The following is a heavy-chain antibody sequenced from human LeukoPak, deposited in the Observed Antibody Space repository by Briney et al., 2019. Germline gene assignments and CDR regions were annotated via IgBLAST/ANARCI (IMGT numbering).Heavy chain of an antibody. V-gene: IGHV4-61*01. CDR3: ARDYGTSGSCSQFFDY. J-gene: IGHJ4*02. Sequence: SETLSLTCTVSGGSISSSSYYWSWIRQPPGKGLERIGYIYYSGSTNYNPSLKSRVTISVDTSKNQFSLKLSSVTAADTAVYYCARDYGTSGSCSQFFDYWGQGTLVTVSS. D-gene: IGHD1-26*01. CDR2: IYYSGST. CDR1: GGSISSSSYY.